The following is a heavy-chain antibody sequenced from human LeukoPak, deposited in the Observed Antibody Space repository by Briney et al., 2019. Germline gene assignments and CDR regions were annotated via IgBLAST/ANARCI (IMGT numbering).Heavy chain of an antibody. CDR3: ARQDLRNFDY. Sequence: GASVKVSRKASGYTFTGYYMHWVRQAPGQGLEWMGRINPNSDGTKYAQKSQGRVTMTRDTSITTVYMEVSSLTSDDTAVYYCARQDLRNFDYWGQGTLVTVSS. V-gene: IGHV1-2*06. J-gene: IGHJ4*02. CDR2: INPNSDGT. CDR1: GYTFTGYY. D-gene: IGHD4-17*01.